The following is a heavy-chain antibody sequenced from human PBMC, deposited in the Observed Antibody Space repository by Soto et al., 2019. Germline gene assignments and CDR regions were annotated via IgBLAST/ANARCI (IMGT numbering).Heavy chain of an antibody. D-gene: IGHD6-19*01. Sequence: PSETLSLTCTVSGGSVNNNDYCWTWIRQPPGKGLVWIGNIYYNGNTNYNPSLESRVTISVDTSKNQFSLKLTSVTAADTAVYYCAREQIAVAGILATELTWFDPWGQGTLVTVSS. J-gene: IGHJ5*02. CDR2: IYYNGNT. CDR3: AREQIAVAGILATELTWFDP. CDR1: GGSVNNNDYC. V-gene: IGHV4-61*08.